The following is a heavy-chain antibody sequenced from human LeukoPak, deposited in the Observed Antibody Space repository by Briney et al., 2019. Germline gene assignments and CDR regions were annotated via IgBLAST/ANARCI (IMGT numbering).Heavy chain of an antibody. CDR2: ISGSGGST. Sequence: PGGSLRLSCAAPGFTFSSYAMSWVRQAPGRGLEWVSAISGSGGSTYYADSVKGRFTISRDNSKNTLYLQMNSLRAEDTAVYYCAKDKDGDRYPFDYWGQGTLVTVSS. D-gene: IGHD4-17*01. J-gene: IGHJ4*02. CDR3: AKDKDGDRYPFDY. V-gene: IGHV3-23*01. CDR1: GFTFSSYA.